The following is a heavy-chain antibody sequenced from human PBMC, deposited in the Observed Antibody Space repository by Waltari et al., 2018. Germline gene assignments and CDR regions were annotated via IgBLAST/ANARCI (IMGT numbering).Heavy chain of an antibody. Sequence: QLQLQVSGPGLVKPSETLSLTCTVSGGSISSSSYYWGWIRQPPGKGLEWIGSIYYSGSTYYNPSLKSRVTISVDTSKNQFSLKLSSVTAADTAVYYCARRIGSGWYNYWGQGTLVTVSS. CDR2: IYYSGST. CDR3: ARRIGSGWYNY. CDR1: GGSISSSSYY. J-gene: IGHJ4*02. D-gene: IGHD6-19*01. V-gene: IGHV4-39*01.